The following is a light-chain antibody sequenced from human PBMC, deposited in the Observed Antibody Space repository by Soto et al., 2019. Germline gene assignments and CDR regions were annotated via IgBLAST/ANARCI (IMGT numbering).Light chain of an antibody. CDR2: DDS. Sequence: SYELTQPPSVSVAPGQTARFTCGGNNIESKSVHWYQQRPGQAPVLVVHDDSDRPSGIPERISGSNSGNTATLTISRVEAGDEAEYYCQVWDGLSDHVIFGGGTKLTVL. CDR1: NIESKS. J-gene: IGLJ2*01. V-gene: IGLV3-21*02. CDR3: QVWDGLSDHVI.